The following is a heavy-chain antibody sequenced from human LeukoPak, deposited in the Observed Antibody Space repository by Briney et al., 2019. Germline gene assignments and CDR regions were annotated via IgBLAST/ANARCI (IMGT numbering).Heavy chain of an antibody. Sequence: ASVKVSCKASGYTFTSYGISWVRQAPGQGLEWRGWISAYNGDTNYAQKLQGRVTMTTDTSTSTAYMELRSLRSDDTALYYCARRRSEEFDFDCWGQGTLVTVSS. V-gene: IGHV1-18*01. CDR3: ARRRSEEFDFDC. CDR1: GYTFTSYG. J-gene: IGHJ4*02. CDR2: ISAYNGDT. D-gene: IGHD6-19*01.